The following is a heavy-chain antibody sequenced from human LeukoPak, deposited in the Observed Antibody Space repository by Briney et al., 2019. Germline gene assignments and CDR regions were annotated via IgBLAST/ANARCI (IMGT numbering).Heavy chain of an antibody. J-gene: IGHJ4*02. Sequence: ASVNVSCTASVYTFTSYGISWVRQAPGQGLEWMGWISAYNGNTNYAQKLQGRVTMTTDTSTSTAYMELRSLRSDDTAVYYCALDDRGSYSFDYWGQGTLVTVSS. CDR2: ISAYNGNT. D-gene: IGHD1-26*01. CDR3: ALDDRGSYSFDY. V-gene: IGHV1-18*01. CDR1: VYTFTSYG.